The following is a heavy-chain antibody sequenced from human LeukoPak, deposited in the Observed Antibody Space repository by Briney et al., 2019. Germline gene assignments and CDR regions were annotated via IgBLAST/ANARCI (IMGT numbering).Heavy chain of an antibody. D-gene: IGHD1-26*01. J-gene: IGHJ4*02. CDR1: GYTLTSYV. Sequence: ASVKVSCKASGYTLTSYVISWVRQAPGQGLEWMGWISAYNGNTNYAQKFQGRVTITADKSTSTAYMELSSLRFAGTAAFYCGGGGGATTGRLIDYWGQGTLVTVSS. CDR3: GGGGGATTGRLIDY. V-gene: IGHV1-18*01. CDR2: ISAYNGNT.